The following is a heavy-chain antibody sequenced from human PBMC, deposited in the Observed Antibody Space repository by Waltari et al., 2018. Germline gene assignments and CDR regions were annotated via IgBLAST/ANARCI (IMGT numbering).Heavy chain of an antibody. CDR1: GGSISSYY. D-gene: IGHD5-12*01. CDR3: ARDWGGDGYNLHY. CDR2: IYYSVST. V-gene: IGHV4-59*01. Sequence: QVQLQESGPGLVKPSETLSLTCTVSGGSISSYYWSWNRQPPGKGLEWIAYIYYSVSTNYNPSLKSRVTISVDTSKNQFSLKLSSVTAADTAVYYCARDWGGDGYNLHYWGQGTLVTVSS. J-gene: IGHJ4*02.